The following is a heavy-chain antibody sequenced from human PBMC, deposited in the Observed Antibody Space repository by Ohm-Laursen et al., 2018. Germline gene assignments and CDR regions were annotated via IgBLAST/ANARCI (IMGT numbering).Heavy chain of an antibody. Sequence: GQTLSLTCAASGFLFSAYSMNWVRQAPGKGLGWISYISNVVSVTWYADSVKGRFTISRDNAKNSLYLQMNSLRAEDTAVYYCARLSDAFDIWGQGTMVTVSS. D-gene: IGHD4/OR15-4a*01. J-gene: IGHJ3*02. CDR3: ARLSDAFDI. V-gene: IGHV3-48*04. CDR1: GFLFSAYS. CDR2: ISNVVSVT.